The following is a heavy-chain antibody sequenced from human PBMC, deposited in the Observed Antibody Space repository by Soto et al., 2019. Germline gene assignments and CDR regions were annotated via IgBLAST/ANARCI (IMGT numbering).Heavy chain of an antibody. CDR3: ARVLLDCWSGYHIYYYYGMDV. V-gene: IGHV3-30-3*01. J-gene: IGHJ6*02. CDR1: GFTFSSYA. Sequence: GGSLRLSCAASGFTFSSYAMHWVRQAPGKGLEWVAVISYDGSNKYYADSVKGRFTISRDNSKNTLYLQMNSLRAEDTAVYYCARVLLDCWSGYHIYYYYGMDVWGQGTTVTVSS. D-gene: IGHD3-3*01. CDR2: ISYDGSNK.